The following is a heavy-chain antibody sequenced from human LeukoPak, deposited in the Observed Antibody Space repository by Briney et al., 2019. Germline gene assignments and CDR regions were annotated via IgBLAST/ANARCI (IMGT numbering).Heavy chain of an antibody. D-gene: IGHD2-8*01. CDR1: GGSISSSSYY. CDR2: IYYSGST. CDR3: ARAMGYPDSILTGRAYAFDI. Sequence: SETLSLTCTVSGGSISSSSYYWGWIRQPPGKGLEWIGSIYYSGSTNYNPSLKSRVTISVDTSKNQFSLKLSSVTAADTAVYYCARAMGYPDSILTGRAYAFDIWGQGTMVTVSS. J-gene: IGHJ3*02. V-gene: IGHV4-39*07.